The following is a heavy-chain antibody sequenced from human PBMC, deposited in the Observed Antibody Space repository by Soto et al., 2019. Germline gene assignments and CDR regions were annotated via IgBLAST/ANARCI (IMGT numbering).Heavy chain of an antibody. CDR3: ARGQDYDILTGYYRIKNWFDP. J-gene: IGHJ5*02. CDR1: GFTFSSYA. V-gene: IGHV3-30-3*01. Sequence: GGSLRLSCAASGFTFSSYAMHWVRQAPGKGLEGVAVISYDGSNKYYADSVKGRFTISRDNSKNTLYLQMNSLRAEDTAVYYCARGQDYDILTGYYRIKNWFDPWGQGTLVTVSS. D-gene: IGHD3-9*01. CDR2: ISYDGSNK.